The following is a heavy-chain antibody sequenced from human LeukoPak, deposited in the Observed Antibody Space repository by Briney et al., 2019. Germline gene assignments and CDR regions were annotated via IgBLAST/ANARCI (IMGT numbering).Heavy chain of an antibody. Sequence: SETLSLTCTVSGDSISSSYWSWIQQPPGKGLEWIGYISYSGSTSSNPSLRSRVTISVDTSKNQFSLRLTSVTAADTAMYYCARGGQLNWFDPWGQGTLVTVSS. V-gene: IGHV4-59*01. J-gene: IGHJ5*02. D-gene: IGHD5-18*01. CDR2: ISYSGST. CDR3: ARGGQLNWFDP. CDR1: GDSISSSY.